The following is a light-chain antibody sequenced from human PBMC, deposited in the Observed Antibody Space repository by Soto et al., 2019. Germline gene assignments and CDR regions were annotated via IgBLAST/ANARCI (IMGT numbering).Light chain of an antibody. Sequence: EIVMTQSPATLSVSPGERATLSCRASQSVSSKLGWYQQKPGQAPRLLIYGASIRATGIPARFSGSGSGTEFTLTISSLQSEDFAVYYCQQYNNWPRTSGPGTKVDIK. J-gene: IGKJ3*01. V-gene: IGKV3-15*01. CDR1: QSVSSK. CDR3: QQYNNWPRT. CDR2: GAS.